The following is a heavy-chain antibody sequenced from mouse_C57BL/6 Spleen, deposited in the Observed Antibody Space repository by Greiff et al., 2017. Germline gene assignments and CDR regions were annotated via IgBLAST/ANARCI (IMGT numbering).Heavy chain of an antibody. V-gene: IGHV5-17*01. CDR1: GFTFSDYG. J-gene: IGHJ1*03. Sequence: EVQLVESGGGLVKPGGSLKLSCAASGFTFSDYGMHWVRQAPEKGLEWVAYISSGSSTIYYADTVKGRFTISRDNAKNTLFLQMTSLRSEDTAMFYCARPGGTWYFDFWGKGTTVTVSS. CDR2: ISSGSSTI. D-gene: IGHD2-14*01. CDR3: ARPGGTWYFDF.